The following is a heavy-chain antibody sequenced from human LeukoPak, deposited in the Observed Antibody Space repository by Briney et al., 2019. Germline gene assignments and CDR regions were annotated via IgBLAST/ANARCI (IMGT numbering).Heavy chain of an antibody. CDR1: GFTYSSYS. CDR2: ITCSSSTI. CDR3: AREGEGYYDFWSGYVPFDR. V-gene: IGHV3-48*01. D-gene: IGHD3-3*01. Sequence: GGSLRLSCGSWGFTYSSYSMNGVSRARGRGLEGVSYITCSSSTIYCADSVKGRFTNSRDNAKNSRDLQMNSLRAEDMAVYYCAREGEGYYDFWSGYVPFDRWGEGTLVTASS. J-gene: IGHJ5*02.